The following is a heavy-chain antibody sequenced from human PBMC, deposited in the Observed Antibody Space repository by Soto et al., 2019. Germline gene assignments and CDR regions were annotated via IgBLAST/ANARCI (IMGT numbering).Heavy chain of an antibody. CDR2: ITSSSDTI. V-gene: IGHV3-48*02. Sequence: PGGSLRLSCAASGFTFDDYGMSWVRQAPGRGLEWVAYITSSSDTIYYSDSVKGRFTISRDNAQSTLFLQMNSLRDEDTAVYYCVRDRGNPDSFNIWGQGTMVTVSS. CDR3: VRDRGNPDSFNI. D-gene: IGHD3-10*01. CDR1: GFTFDDYG. J-gene: IGHJ3*02.